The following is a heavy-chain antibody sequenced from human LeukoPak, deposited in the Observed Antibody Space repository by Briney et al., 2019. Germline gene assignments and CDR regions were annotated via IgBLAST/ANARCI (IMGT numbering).Heavy chain of an antibody. CDR3: ARGLYPDDAFDI. CDR2: GHYTGNS. V-gene: IGHV4-59*08. Sequence: SETLSLTCTVSGASISSYYWSWIRLPPGKGLEWIGFGHYTGNSNYNPSLKSRVTISLDTSKNHFSLKMRSVTAADTAVYYCARGLYPDDAFDIWGQGTMVTVSS. CDR1: GASISSYY. D-gene: IGHD3-16*02. J-gene: IGHJ3*02.